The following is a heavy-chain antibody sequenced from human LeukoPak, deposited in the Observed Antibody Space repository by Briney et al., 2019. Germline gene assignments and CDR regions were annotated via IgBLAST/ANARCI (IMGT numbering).Heavy chain of an antibody. D-gene: IGHD3-22*01. CDR2: TYYSGST. CDR1: GGSISSSSYY. V-gene: IGHV4-39*07. Sequence: SETLSLTCTVSGGSISSSSYYWGWIRQPPGKGLEWIGSTYYSGSTYYNPSLKSRVTISVDTSKNQFSLKLSSVTAADTAVYYCARGQIVVVKNDAFDIWGQGTMVTVSS. CDR3: ARGQIVVVKNDAFDI. J-gene: IGHJ3*02.